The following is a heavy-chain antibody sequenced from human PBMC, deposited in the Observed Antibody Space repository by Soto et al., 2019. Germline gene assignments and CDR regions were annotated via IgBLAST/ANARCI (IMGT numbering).Heavy chain of an antibody. J-gene: IGHJ5*02. Sequence: SETLSLTCTVSGGSISSYYWSWIRQPPGKGLEWIGYIYYSGSTNYNPSLKSRVTISVDTSKNQFSLKLSSVTAADTAVYYCARHSRITIETMEFDPWGKGTLVTVAS. CDR3: ARHSRITIETMEFDP. D-gene: IGHD3-3*01. CDR2: IYYSGST. CDR1: GGSISSYY. V-gene: IGHV4-59*08.